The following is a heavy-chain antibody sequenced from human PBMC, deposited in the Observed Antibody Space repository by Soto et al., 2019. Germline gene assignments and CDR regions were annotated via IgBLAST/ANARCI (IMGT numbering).Heavy chain of an antibody. D-gene: IGHD6-19*01. CDR1: GGDMSTYR. CDR3: ARAREAGHNFYSGMDV. J-gene: IGHJ6*02. Sequence: LSRTGGCCGGDMSTYRWTWIRQPAGKGLEWIGRIYTSASINYNPSLKGRVTLSVDTSTNQVSLRLASVTAADTAIYYCARAREAGHNFYSGMDVRGHGTTVPVSS. V-gene: IGHV4-4*07. CDR2: IYTSASI.